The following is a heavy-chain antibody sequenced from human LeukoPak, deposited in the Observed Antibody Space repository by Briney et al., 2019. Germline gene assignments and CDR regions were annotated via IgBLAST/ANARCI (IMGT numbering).Heavy chain of an antibody. D-gene: IGHD2/OR15-2a*01. V-gene: IGHV3-30*18. J-gene: IGHJ6*02. Sequence: GRSLRLSCAASGFTFSSYGMHWVRQAPGKGLEWVAVISYDGSNKYYADSVKGRFTISRDNSKNTLYLLMNSLRAEDTAVYYCAKDQITFTHGEYGMDVWGQGTTVTVSS. CDR1: GFTFSSYG. CDR2: ISYDGSNK. CDR3: AKDQITFTHGEYGMDV.